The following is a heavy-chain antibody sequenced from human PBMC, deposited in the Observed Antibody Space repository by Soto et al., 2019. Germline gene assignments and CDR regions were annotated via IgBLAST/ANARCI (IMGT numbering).Heavy chain of an antibody. D-gene: IGHD5-12*01. CDR2: VIPIFGTA. V-gene: IGHV1-69*01. Sequence: QVQLVQSGAEVKKPGSSVKVSCKASGGTFSSYAISWVRQAPGQGLEWMGGVIPIFGTANYAQKFQGRVTITADESTSTAYMELSSLRSEDTAVYYCARGGYNYYSRASDYWGQGTLVTVSS. J-gene: IGHJ4*02. CDR1: GGTFSSYA. CDR3: ARGGYNYYSRASDY.